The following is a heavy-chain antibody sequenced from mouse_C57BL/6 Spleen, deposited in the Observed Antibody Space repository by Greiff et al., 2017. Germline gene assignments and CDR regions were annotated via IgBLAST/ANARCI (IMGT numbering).Heavy chain of an antibody. CDR3: ARSLTRFAY. CDR1: GYTFTSYW. V-gene: IGHV1-69*01. CDR2: IDPSDSYT. D-gene: IGHD4-1*01. Sequence: VQLQQPGAELVMPGASVKLSCKASGYTFTSYWMHWVKQRPGQGLEWIGEIDPSDSYTNYNQKFKGKSTLTVDKSSSTAYMQLSSLTSEDSAVYYCARSLTRFAYWGQGTLVTVSA. J-gene: IGHJ3*01.